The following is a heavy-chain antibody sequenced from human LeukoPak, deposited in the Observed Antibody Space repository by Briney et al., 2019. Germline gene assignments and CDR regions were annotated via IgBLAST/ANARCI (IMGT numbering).Heavy chain of an antibody. V-gene: IGHV1-2*02. CDR3: ARLLLDTAACDY. J-gene: IGHJ4*02. Sequence: ASVKVSCKASGYTFTGYYMHWVRQAPGQGLEWMGWINPNSGGTNYAQKFQGRVTMTRDTSIGTAYMELSRLRSDDTAVYYCARLLLDTAACDYWGQGTLVTVSS. D-gene: IGHD1-26*01. CDR1: GYTFTGYY. CDR2: INPNSGGT.